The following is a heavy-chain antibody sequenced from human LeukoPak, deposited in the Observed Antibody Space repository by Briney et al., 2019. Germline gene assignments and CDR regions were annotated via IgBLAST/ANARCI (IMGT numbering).Heavy chain of an antibody. J-gene: IGHJ4*02. V-gene: IGHV4-59*01. D-gene: IGHD6-19*01. CDR3: ARVKQIAVAGMGVFDH. CDR2: VSYSGST. CDR1: GGSINSYY. Sequence: PSETLSLTCTVSGGSINSYYWTWIRQPPGKGLECIGYVSYSGSTNYNPSLKSRVTISVDTSKNQFSLKLSSVTAADTAVYYCARVKQIAVAGMGVFDHWGQGTLVTVSS.